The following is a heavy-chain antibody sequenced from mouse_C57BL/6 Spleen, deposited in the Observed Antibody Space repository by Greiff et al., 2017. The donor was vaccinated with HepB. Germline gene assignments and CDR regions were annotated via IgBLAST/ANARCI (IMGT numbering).Heavy chain of an antibody. J-gene: IGHJ2*01. CDR3: ARDRVYFDY. CDR1: GFTFSDYY. D-gene: IGHD3-3*01. Sequence: DVKLVESEGGLVQPGSSMKLSCTASGFTFSDYYMAWVRQVPEKGLEWVANINYDGSSTYYLDSLKSRFIISRDNAKNILYLQMSSLKSEDTATYYCARDRVYFDYWGQGTTLTVSS. CDR2: INYDGSST. V-gene: IGHV5-16*01.